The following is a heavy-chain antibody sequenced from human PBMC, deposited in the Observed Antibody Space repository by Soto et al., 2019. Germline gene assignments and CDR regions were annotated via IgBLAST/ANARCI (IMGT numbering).Heavy chain of an antibody. D-gene: IGHD3-16*01. J-gene: IGHJ5*02. CDR2: INPYNGNT. CDR3: ASSKHGDWFDP. CDR1: GYTFTSYG. V-gene: IGHV1-18*01. Sequence: QVHLVQSGAEVKKPGASVKVSCKASGYTFTSYGFAWVRQAPGQGLEWMGWINPYNGNTNYVQKLQGRVTMTTDTPTSTVHMELRSLKSDDTAVYYCASSKHGDWFDPWGQGTLVTVSS.